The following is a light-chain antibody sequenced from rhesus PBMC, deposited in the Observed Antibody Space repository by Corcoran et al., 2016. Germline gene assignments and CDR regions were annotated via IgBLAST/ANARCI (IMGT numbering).Light chain of an antibody. CDR3: GQGTHWPWT. Sequence: DVVMTQSPLSLPITPGQPASISCRSSQSLVHSNGNTYLSWYQQKPGQPPRLLIYKVFNRDSGVPDRFSGGGAGTDFKLKISRVEAEDVGVYYCGQGTHWPWTFGQGTKVEIK. CDR2: KVF. CDR1: QSLVHSNGNTY. J-gene: IGKJ1*01. V-gene: IGKV2-64*01.